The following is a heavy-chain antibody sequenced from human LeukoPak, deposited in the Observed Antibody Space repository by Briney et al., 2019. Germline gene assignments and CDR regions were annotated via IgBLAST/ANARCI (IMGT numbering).Heavy chain of an antibody. J-gene: IGHJ4*02. Sequence: GGSLRLSCAASGFTFSSDSMNSVRQAPGKGLGWVPSISSSTNYIFYADSVKGRFTISRDNAKNSLYLQLSGPRAEDTAVYYCAREYGSGSLDYWGQGTLVTVSS. CDR1: GFTFSSDS. V-gene: IGHV3-21*01. D-gene: IGHD3-10*01. CDR2: ISSSTNYI. CDR3: AREYGSGSLDY.